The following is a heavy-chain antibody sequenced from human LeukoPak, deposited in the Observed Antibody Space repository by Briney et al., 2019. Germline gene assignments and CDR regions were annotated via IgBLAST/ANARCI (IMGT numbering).Heavy chain of an antibody. CDR3: ARDPPYYDSSGYYYTYSGSCDY. CDR2: ISSSGSTI. J-gene: IGHJ4*02. CDR1: GFTFSDYY. V-gene: IGHV3-11*04. D-gene: IGHD3-22*01. Sequence: GGSLRLSCAASGFTFSDYYMSWIRQAPGKGLEWVSYISSSGSTIYYADSVKGRFTISRDNAKNSLYLQMNSLRAEDTAVYYCARDPPYYDSSGYYYTYSGSCDYWGQGTLVTVSS.